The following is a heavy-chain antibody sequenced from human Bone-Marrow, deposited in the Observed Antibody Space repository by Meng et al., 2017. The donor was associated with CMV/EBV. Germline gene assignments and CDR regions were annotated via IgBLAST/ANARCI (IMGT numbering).Heavy chain of an antibody. V-gene: IGHV1-2*02. J-gene: IGHJ5*02. Sequence: ASVKVSCKASGYTFTGYYMHWVRQAPGQGLEWMGWINPNSGGTNYAQKFQGRVTMTRDTSISTAYMELSRLRSDDTAVYYCARARTRIFGVVTNNWFDPWGQGTLVTVSS. CDR1: GYTFTGYY. CDR2: INPNSGGT. D-gene: IGHD3-3*01. CDR3: ARARTRIFGVVTNNWFDP.